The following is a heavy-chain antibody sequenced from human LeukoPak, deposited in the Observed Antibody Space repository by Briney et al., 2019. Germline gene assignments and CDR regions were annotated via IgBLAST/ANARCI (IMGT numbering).Heavy chain of an antibody. D-gene: IGHD4-17*01. V-gene: IGHV1-58*01. CDR1: GFTFSTSA. CDR2: IIVGSGAT. Sequence: PLASVKVSCKTSGFTFSTSAVQWVRQARGQRLEWIGWIIVGSGATNYAQSLQGRFTITRDMSTNTAYMELSSLGSEDSAVYYCAAELYGVYTDCCTFHIWGQGTMVTVSS. CDR3: AAELYGVYTDCCTFHI. J-gene: IGHJ3*02.